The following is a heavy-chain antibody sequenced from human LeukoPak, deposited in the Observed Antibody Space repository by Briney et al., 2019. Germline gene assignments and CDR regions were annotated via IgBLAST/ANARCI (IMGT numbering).Heavy chain of an antibody. CDR3: ARGTRLGELSSFDY. Sequence: SVKVSCKASGGTFSSYAISWVRQAPGQGLKWMGGIIPIFGTANYAQKFQGRVTITADESTSTAYMELSSLRSEDTAVYYCARGTRLGELSSFDYWGQGTLVTVSS. V-gene: IGHV1-69*13. CDR1: GGTFSSYA. J-gene: IGHJ4*02. D-gene: IGHD3-16*02. CDR2: IIPIFGTA.